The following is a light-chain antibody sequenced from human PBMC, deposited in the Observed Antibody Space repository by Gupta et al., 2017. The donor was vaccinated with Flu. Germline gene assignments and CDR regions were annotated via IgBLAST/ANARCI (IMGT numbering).Light chain of an antibody. J-gene: IGKJ2*01. CDR3: HQYNSYSYT. Sequence: GDRVTITCRASQSINNWLAWYQQKPGKAPKLLIYKASSLESGVPSRFSGSGSGTEFTLTISSLQPDDFATYYCHQYNSYSYTFGQGTKLELK. CDR2: KAS. V-gene: IGKV1-5*03. CDR1: QSINNW.